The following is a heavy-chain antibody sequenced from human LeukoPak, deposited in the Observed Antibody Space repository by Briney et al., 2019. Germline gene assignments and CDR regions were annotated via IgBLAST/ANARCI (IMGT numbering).Heavy chain of an antibody. J-gene: IGHJ4*02. CDR3: ARANFLYCTSSTCLFDY. D-gene: IGHD2-2*01. V-gene: IGHV1-2*02. CDR1: GYTLTDYH. Sequence: ASVEVSCKASGYTLTDYHMHSVRPAPGQGFEWMGWINPNEGDTNNAQKLQGRVTMTRDTSISTAHMGVSRLRSDDTAVYYCARANFLYCTSSTCLFDYWGQGTLVTVSS. CDR2: INPNEGDT.